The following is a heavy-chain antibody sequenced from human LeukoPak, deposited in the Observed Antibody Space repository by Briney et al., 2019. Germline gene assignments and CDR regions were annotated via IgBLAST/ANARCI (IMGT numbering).Heavy chain of an antibody. CDR2: MSPNSGNT. CDR3: ARVGRGSGWPFDY. Sequence: ASVKVSCKASGYTFSSYDITWVRQATGQGLEWMGWMSPNSGNTGFAQKFQGRVSITRNTSISTVYMELSSLRSEDTAVYYCARVGRGSGWPFDYWGQGTLVTVSS. J-gene: IGHJ4*02. D-gene: IGHD6-19*01. CDR1: GYTFSSYD. V-gene: IGHV1-8*01.